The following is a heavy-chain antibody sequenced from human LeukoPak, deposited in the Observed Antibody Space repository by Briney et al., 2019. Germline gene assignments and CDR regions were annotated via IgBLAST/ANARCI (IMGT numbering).Heavy chain of an antibody. CDR3: AREHVRPNPYSSGWYGGDFDY. J-gene: IGHJ4*02. V-gene: IGHV3-30-3*01. Sequence: GGSLRLSCAASGFTFSSYAMHWVRQAPGKGLEWVAVISYDGSNKYYADSVKGRFTISRDNSKNTLYLQMNSLRAEDTAVYYCAREHVRPNPYSSGWYGGDFDYWGQGTLVTASS. D-gene: IGHD6-19*01. CDR1: GFTFSSYA. CDR2: ISYDGSNK.